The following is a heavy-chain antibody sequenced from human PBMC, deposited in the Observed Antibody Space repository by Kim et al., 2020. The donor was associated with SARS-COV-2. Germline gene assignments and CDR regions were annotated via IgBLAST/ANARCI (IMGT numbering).Heavy chain of an antibody. J-gene: IGHJ5*02. D-gene: IGHD6-6*01. V-gene: IGHV4-4*07. CDR3: ARHTEWGSSHPFDL. CDR2: IYTTGNA. CDR1: GVSISTYY. Sequence: SETLSLTCTVSGVSISTYYWSWIRQPAGKGLEWIGRIYTTGNANYSPSLESRVNMSLDTSNNKFSLKLFSVTAADTAVYYCARHTEWGSSHPFDLWGQGMLVTVSS.